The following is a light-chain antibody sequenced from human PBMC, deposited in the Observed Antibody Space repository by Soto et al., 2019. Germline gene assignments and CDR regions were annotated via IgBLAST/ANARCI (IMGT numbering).Light chain of an antibody. V-gene: IGLV4-69*01. CDR2: INSDGSH. Sequence: QPVLTQSPSASASPGASGKLTCTLSSGHTNYAIAWHQQQPEKGPRFLMKINSDGSHSKGDGVPDRFSGSSSGAERYFTISSLQSEDEADYYCQTWGTGIVTFGGGTKLTVL. CDR3: QTWGTGIVT. J-gene: IGLJ2*01. CDR1: SGHTNYA.